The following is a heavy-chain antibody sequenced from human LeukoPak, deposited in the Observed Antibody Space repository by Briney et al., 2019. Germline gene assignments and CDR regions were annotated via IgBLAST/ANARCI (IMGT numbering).Heavy chain of an antibody. Sequence: GGSLRLSCAASGFTFSSYGMHWVRQAPGKGLEWVSYISSSGSTIYYADSVKGRFTISRDNAKNSLYLQMNSLRAEDTAVYYCARDLGATDNWFDPWGQGTLVTVSS. J-gene: IGHJ5*02. CDR2: ISSSGSTI. CDR3: ARDLGATDNWFDP. D-gene: IGHD1-26*01. CDR1: GFTFSSYG. V-gene: IGHV3-48*04.